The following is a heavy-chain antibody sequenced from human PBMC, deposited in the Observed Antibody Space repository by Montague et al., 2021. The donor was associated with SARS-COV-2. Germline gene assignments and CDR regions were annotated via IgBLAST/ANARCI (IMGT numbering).Heavy chain of an antibody. J-gene: IGHJ4*02. CDR1: GGSISSGSYY. Sequence: TLSLTCTVSGGSISSGSYYWSWIRQPAGKGLEWIGRIYTSGTTDYSFSLKSRVTISVDTSKNQFSLKVTTVTAADTAVYYCARAHSGSWAHLDNWGQGSLVTVSS. D-gene: IGHD5-12*01. CDR2: IYTSGTT. CDR3: ARAHSGSWAHLDN. V-gene: IGHV4-61*02.